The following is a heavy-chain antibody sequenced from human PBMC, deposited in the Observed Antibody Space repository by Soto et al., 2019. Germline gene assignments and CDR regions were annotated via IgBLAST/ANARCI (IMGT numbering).Heavy chain of an antibody. CDR1: GYDFTTFW. J-gene: IGHJ6*02. D-gene: IGHD2-2*01. CDR2: VYPGDSET. V-gene: IGHV5-51*01. Sequence: GESLKISCQGGGYDFTTFWIAWVRQMPGKGLEWMGIVYPGDSETRYSPSFQGQVTISADKSISTAYLQWSSLKASDTAMYYCARSGGYCSSTSCYAPSYYYGMDVWGQGATVTVSS. CDR3: ARSGGYCSSTSCYAPSYYYGMDV.